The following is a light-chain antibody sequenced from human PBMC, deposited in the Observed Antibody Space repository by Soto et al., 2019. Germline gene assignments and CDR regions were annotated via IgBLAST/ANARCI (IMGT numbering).Light chain of an antibody. Sequence: DIQMTQSPSSLSASVGETITITCRASQSISSSLNWYQQKPGTAPKVLIYHASNLQSGVPSRFSGSGSGTEFTLTISSLQPDDFATYYCQQYNSYSFGQGTKVDIK. CDR3: QQYNSYS. CDR2: HAS. J-gene: IGKJ1*01. CDR1: QSISSS. V-gene: IGKV1-5*01.